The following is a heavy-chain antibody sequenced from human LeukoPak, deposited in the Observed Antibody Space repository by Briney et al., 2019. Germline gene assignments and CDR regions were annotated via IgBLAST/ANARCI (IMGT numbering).Heavy chain of an antibody. D-gene: IGHD3-22*01. V-gene: IGHV4-39*01. CDR1: GGSISSSSYY. CDR2: IYYSGST. CDR3: ASLSYYDSSGYLRFDP. Sequence: SETLSLPFTVSGGSISSSSYYWGWIRPPPGKGLEWIGIIYYSGSTYYNPSLKSRVTISVDTSKNQFSLKLSSVTAADTAVYYCASLSYYDSSGYLRFDPWGQGTLVTVSS. J-gene: IGHJ5*02.